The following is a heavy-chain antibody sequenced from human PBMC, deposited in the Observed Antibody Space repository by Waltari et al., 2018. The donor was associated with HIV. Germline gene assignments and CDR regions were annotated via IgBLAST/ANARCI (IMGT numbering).Heavy chain of an antibody. CDR2: IYTSGGT. CDR1: GGSISSGSYY. J-gene: IGHJ5*02. Sequence: QVQLQESGPGLVKPSQTLSLTCTVSGGSISSGSYYWSWIRQPAGKGLEWIGRIYTSGGTNYNPSLKSRVTISVDTSKNQFSLKLSSVTAADTAVYYCARGLSGDYGDYWPWGQGTLVTVSS. D-gene: IGHD4-17*01. CDR3: ARGLSGDYGDYWP. V-gene: IGHV4-61*02.